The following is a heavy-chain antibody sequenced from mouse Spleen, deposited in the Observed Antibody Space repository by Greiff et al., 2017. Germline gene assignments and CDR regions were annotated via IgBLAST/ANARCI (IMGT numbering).Heavy chain of an antibody. CDR3: ARSDPGSHYAMDY. J-gene: IGHJ4*01. CDR1: GYTFTDYY. CDR2: INPYNGGT. V-gene: IGHV1-19*01. D-gene: IGHD6-1*01. Sequence: EVQLQESGPVLVKPGASVKMSCKASGYTFTDYYMNWVKQSHGKSLEWIGVINPYNGGTSYNQKFKGKATLTVDKSSSTAYMGLNSLTSEDSAVYYCARSDPGSHYAMDYWGQGTSVTVSS.